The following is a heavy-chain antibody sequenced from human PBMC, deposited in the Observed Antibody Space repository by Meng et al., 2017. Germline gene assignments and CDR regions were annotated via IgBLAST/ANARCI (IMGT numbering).Heavy chain of an antibody. V-gene: IGHV6-1*01. Sequence: QKRLHQSGPGLVKPSQTLSLICAISGDSVSSNSAAWNWIRQSPSRGLEWLGRAYYRSKWYHDYAESVKSRISIDPDTSKNQFSLQLRSVTPEDSAVYYCARGSYSFDSWGQRTLVTVSS. D-gene: IGHD1-26*01. CDR3: ARGSYSFDS. CDR2: AYYRSKWYH. J-gene: IGHJ4*02. CDR1: GDSVSSNSAA.